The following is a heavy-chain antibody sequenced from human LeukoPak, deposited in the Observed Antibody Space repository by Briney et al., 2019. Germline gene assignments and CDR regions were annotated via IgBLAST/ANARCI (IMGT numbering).Heavy chain of an antibody. CDR2: INIDGSTT. CDR1: GFTFSSYW. V-gene: IGHV3-74*03. J-gene: IGHJ4*02. Sequence: GGSLRLSCAASGFTFSSYWMHWVRQVPGKGLVWVSRINIDGSTTTYADSVKGGFTISRDNAKNTLYLQMNSLRAEDTALYYCARVGGPGWYGYWGQGTLVTVSS. D-gene: IGHD6-19*01. CDR3: ARVGGPGWYGY.